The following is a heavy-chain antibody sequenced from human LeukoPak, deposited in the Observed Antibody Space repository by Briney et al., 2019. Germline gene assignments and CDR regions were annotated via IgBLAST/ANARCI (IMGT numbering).Heavy chain of an antibody. CDR3: ARDNRRAFDI. CDR1: GYTFTSYY. CDR2: INPSGGST. D-gene: IGHD1-14*01. V-gene: IGHV1-46*01. Sequence: ASVKVSCKASGYTFTSYYMHWVRQAPGHGLGWMGIINPSGGSTSYAQKFQGRVTMTRDASTSTVYMELSSLRSEDTAVYYCARDNRRAFDIWGQGTMVTVSS. J-gene: IGHJ3*02.